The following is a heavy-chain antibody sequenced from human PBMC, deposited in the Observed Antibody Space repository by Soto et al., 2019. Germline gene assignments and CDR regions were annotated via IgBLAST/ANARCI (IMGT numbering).Heavy chain of an antibody. CDR3: ARRDFWSGYSY. CDR2: IYYSGST. Sequence: PSETLSLTCTVSGGSISSYYWSWIRQPPGKGLEWIGYIYYSGSTNYNPSLKSRVTISVDTSKNQFSLKLSSVTAADTAVYYCARRDFWSGYSYWGQGTLVTVSS. J-gene: IGHJ4*02. D-gene: IGHD3-3*01. CDR1: GGSISSYY. V-gene: IGHV4-59*08.